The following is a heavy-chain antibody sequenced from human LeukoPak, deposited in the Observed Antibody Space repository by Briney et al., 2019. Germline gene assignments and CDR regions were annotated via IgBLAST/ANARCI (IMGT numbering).Heavy chain of an antibody. CDR3: ARRGRRRGYSGYDFDY. D-gene: IGHD5-12*01. V-gene: IGHV5-51*01. CDR2: IYPGDSDT. Sequence: GESLKISCKGSGYSFTTCWIGWVRQMPRKGLEWMGIIYPGDSDTTYSPSFHGHVTISADKSINTAYLQWSSLKASDTAMYYCARRGRRRGYSGYDFDYWGQGTLVTVSS. J-gene: IGHJ4*02. CDR1: GYSFTTCW.